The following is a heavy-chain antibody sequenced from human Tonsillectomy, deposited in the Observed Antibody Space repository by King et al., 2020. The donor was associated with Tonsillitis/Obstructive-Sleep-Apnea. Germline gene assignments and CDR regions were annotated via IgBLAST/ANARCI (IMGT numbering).Heavy chain of an antibody. CDR2: ISGSGGST. V-gene: IGHV3-23*01. D-gene: IGHD3-22*01. Sequence: VQLLESGGGLVQPGGSLRLSCAASGFTFSSYAMSWVRQAPGKGLEWVSAISGSGGSTYYADSVKGRFTISRDNSKNTLYLQMNSLRAEDTAVYYCAKDFHFTGYYYDSSGYYYTLDYWGQGTLVTVSS. J-gene: IGHJ4*02. CDR1: GFTFSSYA. CDR3: AKDFHFTGYYYDSSGYYYTLDY.